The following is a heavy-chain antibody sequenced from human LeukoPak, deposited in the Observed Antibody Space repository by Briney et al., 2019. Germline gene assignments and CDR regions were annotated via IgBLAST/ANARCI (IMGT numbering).Heavy chain of an antibody. J-gene: IGHJ4*02. CDR2: IYYSGST. D-gene: IGHD3-16*01. Sequence: SETLSLTCTVSGGSISNYYWSWIRPPPGKGLGLIGYIYYSGSTNYNPSLKSRVTISVDTSKNQFSLKLSSVTAADTAVYYCARHYEGWPFDYWGQGTLVTVSS. CDR1: GGSISNYY. V-gene: IGHV4-59*08. CDR3: ARHYEGWPFDY.